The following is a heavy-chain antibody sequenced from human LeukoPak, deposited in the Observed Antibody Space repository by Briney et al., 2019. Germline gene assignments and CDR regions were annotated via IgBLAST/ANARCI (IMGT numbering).Heavy chain of an antibody. CDR2: ISNSGSSI. Sequence: PGGSLRLSCAASGFTFSSYEMNWVRQAPGKGLEWLSHISNSGSSIQYADSVKGRFTISRDNAKNSLYLQMNSLRVEDTAVYYCARIRDGPFAYWGQGTLVTVSS. V-gene: IGHV3-48*03. CDR3: ARIRDGPFAY. CDR1: GFTFSSYE. D-gene: IGHD5-24*01. J-gene: IGHJ4*02.